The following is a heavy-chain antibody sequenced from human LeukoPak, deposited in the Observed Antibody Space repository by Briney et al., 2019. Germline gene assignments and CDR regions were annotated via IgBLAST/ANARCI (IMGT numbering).Heavy chain of an antibody. CDR2: INHSGST. D-gene: IGHD6-19*01. CDR1: GGSFSGYY. J-gene: IGHJ4*02. Sequence: SETLSLTCAVYGGSFSGYYWSWIRQPPGKGLEWIGEINHSGSTNYNPSLKSRVTISVDTSKNQFSLKLSSVTAADTAVYYCARLSSGWYPIRDYWGQGTLVTVSS. CDR3: ARLSSGWYPIRDY. V-gene: IGHV4-34*01.